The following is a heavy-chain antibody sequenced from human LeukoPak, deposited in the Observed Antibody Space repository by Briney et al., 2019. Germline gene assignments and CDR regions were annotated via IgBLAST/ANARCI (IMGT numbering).Heavy chain of an antibody. CDR3: AKGLAATPY. CDR1: GFTFSDSW. J-gene: IGHJ4*02. CDR2: IKQDGSAR. Sequence: GGSLRLSCAASGFTFSDSWMSWVRQAPGKGPEWVANIKQDGSARYYVDSVKGRFTISRDNAKNSLYLQMNSLTAEDTAVYYCAKGLAATPYWGQGTLVTVSS. V-gene: IGHV3-7*05. D-gene: IGHD2-2*01.